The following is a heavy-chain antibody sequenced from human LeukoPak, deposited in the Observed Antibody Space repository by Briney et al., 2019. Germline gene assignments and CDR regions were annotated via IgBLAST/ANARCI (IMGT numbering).Heavy chain of an antibody. V-gene: IGHV1-8*01. CDR3: ARLLRIYGGNSHLGY. CDR1: GYTFTSYD. D-gene: IGHD4-23*01. Sequence: ASVKVSYKASGYTFTSYDINWVRQATGQGLEWMGWMNPNSGNTGYAQKFQGRVAMTRNTSISTAYMELSSLRSEDTAVYYCARLLRIYGGNSHLGYWGQGTLVTVSS. CDR2: MNPNSGNT. J-gene: IGHJ4*02.